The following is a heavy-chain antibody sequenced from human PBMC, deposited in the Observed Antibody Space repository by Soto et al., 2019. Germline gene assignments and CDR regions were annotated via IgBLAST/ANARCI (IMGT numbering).Heavy chain of an antibody. V-gene: IGHV3-23*01. CDR1: GLTFNNDA. D-gene: IGHD2-15*01. J-gene: IGHJ4*02. CDR2: IVGSGGPT. Sequence: GGSLRLSCAASGLTFNNDAMTWVRQAPGKGLEWVSGIVGSGGPTYYADSVKGRFTISRDDSKNTVFLQMNSLRAEDTAVYYCARDLRGGTYFDYWGQGALVTVSS. CDR3: ARDLRGGTYFDY.